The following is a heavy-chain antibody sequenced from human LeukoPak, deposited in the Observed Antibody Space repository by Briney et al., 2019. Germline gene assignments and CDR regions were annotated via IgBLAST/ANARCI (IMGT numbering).Heavy chain of an antibody. V-gene: IGHV3-23*01. Sequence: GGSLRLSCAASGFAFSSYAMTWVRQAPGRGLEWVSAISGSGGITYYADSVRGRFTISRDNSKNTLNLQMNSLGAEDTAVYYCAKDRDGQGVLPDSWGQGTLVTVSS. CDR3: AKDRDGQGVLPDS. CDR2: ISGSGGIT. CDR1: GFAFSSYA. D-gene: IGHD3-10*01. J-gene: IGHJ4*02.